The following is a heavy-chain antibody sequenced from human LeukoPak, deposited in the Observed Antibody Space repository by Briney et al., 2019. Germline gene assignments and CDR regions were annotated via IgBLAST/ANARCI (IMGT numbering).Heavy chain of an antibody. Sequence: SETLSLTCTVSGGSISNYFWSWIRQPPGKGLEWIGYIYYSGSTNYNPSLKSRVTLSVDTSKNQSSLKLSSVTAADAAVYYCARDPHSGYDLADYWGQGTLVTVSS. CDR1: GGSISNYF. CDR3: ARDPHSGYDLADY. D-gene: IGHD5-12*01. J-gene: IGHJ4*02. CDR2: IYYSGST. V-gene: IGHV4-59*01.